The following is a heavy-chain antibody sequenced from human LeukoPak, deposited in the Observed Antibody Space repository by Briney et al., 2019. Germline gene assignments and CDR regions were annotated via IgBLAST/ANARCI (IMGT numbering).Heavy chain of an antibody. V-gene: IGHV4-39*07. J-gene: IGHJ3*02. Sequence: SETLSLTCTVSGGSISSSSYYWGWIRQPPGKGLEWIGSIYYSGSTYYNPSLKSRVTISVDTSKNQFSLKLSSVTAADTAVYYCARSRGYCSSGSCYRGAFDIWDQGTMVTVSS. CDR2: IYYSGST. CDR1: GGSISSSSYY. D-gene: IGHD2-15*01. CDR3: ARSRGYCSSGSCYRGAFDI.